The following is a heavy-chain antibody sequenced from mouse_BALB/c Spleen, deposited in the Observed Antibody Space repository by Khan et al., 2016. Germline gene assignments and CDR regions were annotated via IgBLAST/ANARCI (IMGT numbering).Heavy chain of an antibody. J-gene: IGHJ4*01. Sequence: VQLQESGPGLVAPSQSLSITCTVSGFSLNNYGISWVRQPPGKGLEWLGVIWGDGSTNYHSALMSRLKIIKDNSKSQVFLKLNSLQTDDTATYYSAKSPNWGNYAMDYWGQGTSVTVSS. CDR1: GFSLNNYG. CDR3: AKSPNWGNYAMDY. D-gene: IGHD4-1*01. CDR2: IWGDGST. V-gene: IGHV2-3*01.